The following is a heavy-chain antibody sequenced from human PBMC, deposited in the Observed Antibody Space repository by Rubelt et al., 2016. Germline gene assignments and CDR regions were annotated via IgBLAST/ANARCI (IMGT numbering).Heavy chain of an antibody. J-gene: IGHJ3*02. CDR2: IKQDGSET. D-gene: IGHD2-2*02. Sequence: EVQLVESGGGLVQPGGSLRLSCAASGFTFSSYWMSWVRQAPGKGLEWVANIKQDGSETYYVDSVKGRFTISRDKAKNSLYLQMNSLRAEDTAVYYCARGKCSSTSCYRIDAFDIWGQGTMVTVSS. CDR1: GFTFSSYW. CDR3: ARGKCSSTSCYRIDAFDI. V-gene: IGHV3-7*01.